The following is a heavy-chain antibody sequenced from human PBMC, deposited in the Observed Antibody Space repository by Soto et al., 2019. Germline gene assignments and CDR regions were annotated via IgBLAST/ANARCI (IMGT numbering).Heavy chain of an antibody. CDR3: SAMTSARDAFEI. V-gene: IGHV3-49*05. CDR1: GFTLGDYP. CDR2: FRLKAFGGEA. J-gene: IGHJ3*02. Sequence: EVRLVESGGGLVKPGRSLRLSCSSSGFTLGDYPMSWFRQAPGRGLEWVGFFRLKAFGGEAEYAASVQGRFSISADDSKSIAYLQMNSLKSEDTALYYCSAMTSARDAFEIWGQGTMVTVS. D-gene: IGHD2-2*01.